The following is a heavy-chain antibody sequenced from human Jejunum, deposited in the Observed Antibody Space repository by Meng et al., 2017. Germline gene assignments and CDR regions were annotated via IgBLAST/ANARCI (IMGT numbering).Heavy chain of an antibody. D-gene: IGHD3-10*01. CDR3: ARDGVSFTMVRGGKY. J-gene: IGHJ4*02. CDR2: ISTYNGNT. Sequence: QFQLVQSGDEMKKTGASVKVACKASGYTFGINGISWVRRAPGHGLGWMGWISTYNGNTRYAQKLQGRATLTTDSSTSTVYMELRSLRSDDTAVYYCARDGVSFTMVRGGKYWGQGTLVTVSS. CDR1: GYTFGING. V-gene: IGHV1-18*01.